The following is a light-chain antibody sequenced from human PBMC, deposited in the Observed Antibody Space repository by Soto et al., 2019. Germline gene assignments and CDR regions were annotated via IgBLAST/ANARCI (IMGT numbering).Light chain of an antibody. CDR2: SNN. Sequence: QSVLTQPPSASWTPGQRVTISCSGGRSNIGSNTVNWYQQVPGTAPKFLIYSNNQRPSGVPDRFSGSKSGTSASLAISGLQAEDEADYYCASWDDSLNGLVFGGGTQLPV. V-gene: IGLV1-44*01. J-gene: IGLJ2*01. CDR1: RSNIGSNT. CDR3: ASWDDSLNGLV.